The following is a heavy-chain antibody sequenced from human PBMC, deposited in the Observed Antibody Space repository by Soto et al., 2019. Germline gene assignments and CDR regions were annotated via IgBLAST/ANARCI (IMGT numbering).Heavy chain of an antibody. Sequence: QVQLVQSGAEVKKSGASVKVSCKASGFSFGTYAFSWVRQAPGHGLEWMGWISAYTGNTNYAVKFQDRVTMTTDTSTRSVYMELRSLRSDDTAVYYCARFLQSIAVADDLDYWGQGTLVTVSP. V-gene: IGHV1-18*01. J-gene: IGHJ4*02. CDR1: GFSFGTYA. D-gene: IGHD6-19*01. CDR2: ISAYTGNT. CDR3: ARFLQSIAVADDLDY.